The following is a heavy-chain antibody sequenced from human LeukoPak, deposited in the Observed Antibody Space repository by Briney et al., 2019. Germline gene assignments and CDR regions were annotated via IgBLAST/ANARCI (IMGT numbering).Heavy chain of an antibody. CDR2: IYHSGST. J-gene: IGHJ4*02. CDR1: GGSISSGGYS. CDR3: ARDRDY. V-gene: IGHV4-30-2*01. Sequence: SSETLSLTCAVSGGSISSGGYSWSWIRQPPGKGLEWIGYIYHSGSTNYNPSLKSRVTISVDTSKNQFSLKLSSVTAADTAVYYCARDRDYWGQGTLVTVSS.